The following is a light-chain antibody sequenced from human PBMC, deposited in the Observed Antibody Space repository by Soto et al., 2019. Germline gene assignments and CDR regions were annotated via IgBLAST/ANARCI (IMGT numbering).Light chain of an antibody. CDR1: QSLTTN. CDR3: QQYDDWPHT. V-gene: IGKV3-15*01. CDR2: DAS. J-gene: IGKJ5*01. Sequence: EVVMTQSPGTLSVSPGERAILSCRASQSLTTNLAWYQQKPGQAPRLLIHDASTRATGIPARFSGSGSGTEFTLTISSLQSEDFAVYYCQQYDDWPHTFGQGTRLETK.